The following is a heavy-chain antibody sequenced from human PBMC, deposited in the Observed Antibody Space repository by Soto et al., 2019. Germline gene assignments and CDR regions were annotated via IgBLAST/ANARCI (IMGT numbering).Heavy chain of an antibody. CDR3: AKPASYYYYYGMDV. CDR1: GFTFSSYG. J-gene: IGHJ6*02. Sequence: GSLRLSCAASGFTFSSYGMHWVRQAPGKGLEWVAVISYDGSNKYYADSVKGRFTISRDNSKNMLYLQMNSLRAEDTAVYYCAKPASYYYYYGMDVCGQGTTVTVSS. V-gene: IGHV3-30*18. CDR2: ISYDGSNK.